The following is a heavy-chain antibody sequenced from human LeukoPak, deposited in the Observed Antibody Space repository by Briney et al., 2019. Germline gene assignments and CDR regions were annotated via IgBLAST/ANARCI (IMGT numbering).Heavy chain of an antibody. CDR3: AGRRRTRYCSSTSCYANWFVP. Sequence: GASVKVSCKASGYTFTSYGISWVRQAPGQGLEWMGWISAYNGNTNYAQELQGRVTMTTDTSTSTAYMELSSLRSEDTAVYYCAGRRRTRYCSSTSCYANWFVPWGQGTLVTVSS. CDR2: ISAYNGNT. J-gene: IGHJ5*02. V-gene: IGHV1-18*01. D-gene: IGHD2-2*01. CDR1: GYTFTSYG.